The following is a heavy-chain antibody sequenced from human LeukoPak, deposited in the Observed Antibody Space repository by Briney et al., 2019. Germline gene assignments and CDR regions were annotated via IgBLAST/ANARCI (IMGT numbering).Heavy chain of an antibody. J-gene: IGHJ4*02. Sequence: GGSLRLSCAASGFTFSRYTMNWARQAPGKGLEWISSISSSSSAIYYADSVKGRFSISRDNAKNSLFLQMNSLRAEDTAVYYCARDYYGDYYFDYWGQGTLVTVSS. CDR1: GFTFSRYT. V-gene: IGHV3-48*01. D-gene: IGHD4-17*01. CDR2: ISSSSSAI. CDR3: ARDYYGDYYFDY.